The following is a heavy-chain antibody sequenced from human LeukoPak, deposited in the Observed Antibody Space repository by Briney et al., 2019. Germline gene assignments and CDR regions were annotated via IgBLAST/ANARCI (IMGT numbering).Heavy chain of an antibody. CDR3: ASVRGVTNYFDY. V-gene: IGHV4-4*07. CDR2: IHSGGTT. Sequence: KPSETLSLTCTVSGDSISDDYYTWMRQPAGKGLEWIGRIHSGGTTNYDPSLMSRVTLSIDKSKKHISLRLTSVTAADTAVYYCASVRGVTNYFDYWGQGTLVTVSS. J-gene: IGHJ4*02. CDR1: GDSISDDY. D-gene: IGHD4-17*01.